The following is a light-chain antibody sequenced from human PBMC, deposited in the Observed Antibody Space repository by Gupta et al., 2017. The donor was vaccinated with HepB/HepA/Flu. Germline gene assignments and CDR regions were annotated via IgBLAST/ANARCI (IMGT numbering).Light chain of an antibody. Sequence: DIALTQSPGTLSLSPGERATLSCRASQSVSSSYLAWYQQKHGQAPRLLIDCASSRATGIPDRFSGIGSGTDFTLTISRLEPEVFAGYYGQQPRTFGGGTKVEIK. CDR2: CAS. CDR3: QQPRT. CDR1: QSVSSSY. J-gene: IGKJ4*01. V-gene: IGKV3-20*01.